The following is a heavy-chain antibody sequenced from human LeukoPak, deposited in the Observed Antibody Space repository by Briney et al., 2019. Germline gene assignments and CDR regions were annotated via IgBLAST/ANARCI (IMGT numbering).Heavy chain of an antibody. J-gene: IGHJ4*02. V-gene: IGHV1-46*01. Sequence: VASVKVSCKASGYSFTSHYIHWVRQPPGQGLEWMGIINPSRGSTSYAQKFQGRVTVTRDTSTSTVYMDLSSLGSEDTAVYYCARGYSSGFGNWGQGTLVTVSS. D-gene: IGHD6-19*01. CDR3: ARGYSSGFGN. CDR1: GYSFTSHY. CDR2: INPSRGST.